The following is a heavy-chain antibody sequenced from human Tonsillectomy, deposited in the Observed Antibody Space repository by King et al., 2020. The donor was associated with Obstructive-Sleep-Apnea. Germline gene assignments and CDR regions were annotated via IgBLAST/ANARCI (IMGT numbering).Heavy chain of an antibody. D-gene: IGHD3-3*01. CDR1: GFTFSSYA. J-gene: IGHJ4*02. Sequence: QLVQSGGGVVQPGRSLRLSCAASGFTFSSYAMHWVRQAPGKGLEWVAVISYDGSNKYYADSVKGRFTISRDNSKNTLYLQMNSLRAEDTAVYYCATTRFLEWLLLEYWGQGTLVTVSS. CDR3: ATTRFLEWLLLEY. CDR2: ISYDGSNK. V-gene: IGHV3-30*04.